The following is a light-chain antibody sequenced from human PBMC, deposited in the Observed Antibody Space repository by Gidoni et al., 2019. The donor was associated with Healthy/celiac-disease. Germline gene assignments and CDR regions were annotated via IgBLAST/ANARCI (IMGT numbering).Light chain of an antibody. J-gene: IGLJ3*02. Sequence: QSALTQPRSVSGSPGQSVTISCTGTSSDGGGYNYVSWYQQHPGKAPKLMIYDVSKRPSGVPDRFSGSKSGNTASLTISGLQAEDEADYYCCSYAGSYTGVFGGWTKLTVL. V-gene: IGLV2-11*01. CDR1: SSDGGGYNY. CDR3: CSYAGSYTGV. CDR2: DVS.